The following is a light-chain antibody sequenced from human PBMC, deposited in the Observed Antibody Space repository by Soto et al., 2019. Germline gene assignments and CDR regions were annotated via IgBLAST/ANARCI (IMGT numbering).Light chain of an antibody. J-gene: IGKJ4*01. CDR3: QQVNVYPST. V-gene: IGKV1-5*03. CDR2: KAS. CDR1: QSIGSW. Sequence: GDIVPITFRASQSIGSWLAWYQQKPGKAPNLLIYKASTLHSGVPSRFSGGGSGTDFTLTISSLQPEDFATYYCQQVNVYPSTFGGGTKVDI.